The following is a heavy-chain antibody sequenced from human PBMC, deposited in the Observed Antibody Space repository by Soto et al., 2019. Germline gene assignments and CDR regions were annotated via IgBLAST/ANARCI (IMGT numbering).Heavy chain of an antibody. CDR1: GGSISGSPSY. CDR2: VYYIGNT. J-gene: IGHJ4*02. CDR3: AGQIYSSSGYYFDY. D-gene: IGHD6-6*01. V-gene: IGHV4-39*01. Sequence: QLQLQESGPGLVKPSETLSLTCTVSGGSISGSPSYWCWIRQPPGKGLEWIGSVYYIGNTYYSPSLKTRVTISVDTSKNQFSMKLTSVTAADTALYYCAGQIYSSSGYYFDYWGQGTLVTVSS.